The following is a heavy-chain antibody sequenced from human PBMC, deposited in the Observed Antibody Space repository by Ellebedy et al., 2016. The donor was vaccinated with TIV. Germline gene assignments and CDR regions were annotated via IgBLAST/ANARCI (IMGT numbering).Heavy chain of an antibody. V-gene: IGHV3-23*01. CDR1: GFTFSSYA. D-gene: IGHD1-26*01. J-gene: IGHJ3*02. CDR2: ISGSGGNT. CDR3: AKGEEDRPGNGFDI. Sequence: GESLKISCAASGFTFSSYAMNWVRQAPGKGLEWVSVISGSGGNTYYADSVKGRFTISRDNSKNTLSLQMNSLRAEDTAVYYCAKGEEDRPGNGFDIWGQGTMVTVSS.